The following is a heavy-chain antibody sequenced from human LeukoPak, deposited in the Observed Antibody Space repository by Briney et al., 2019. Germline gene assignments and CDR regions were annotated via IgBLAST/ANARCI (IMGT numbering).Heavy chain of an antibody. CDR3: ARQRADYFYYYVDV. Sequence: SETLSLTCTVPGGSIGTTNYYWGWLRQPPGTGLECIGSIHYSETTYDNPSLESRVTISIETSKNQFSLKLSSVTAADTAVYYCARQRADYFYYYVDVWGKGTTVTVS. V-gene: IGHV4-39*01. J-gene: IGHJ6*03. CDR1: GGSIGTTNYY. D-gene: IGHD3-9*01. CDR2: IHYSETT.